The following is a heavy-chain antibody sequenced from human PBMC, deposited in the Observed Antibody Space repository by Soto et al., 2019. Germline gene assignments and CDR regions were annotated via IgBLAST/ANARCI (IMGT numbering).Heavy chain of an antibody. CDR3: AKGPRAAVSGWYLDY. V-gene: IGHV3-23*01. J-gene: IGHJ4*02. Sequence: PGGSLRLSCAASGFTFSSYAMSWVRQAPGKGLEWVSAISGSGGSTYYADSVKGRFTISRDNSKNTLYLQMNSLRAEDTAVYYCAKGPRAAVSGWYLDYWGQGTLVTVSS. CDR2: ISGSGGST. CDR1: GFTFSSYA. D-gene: IGHD6-19*01.